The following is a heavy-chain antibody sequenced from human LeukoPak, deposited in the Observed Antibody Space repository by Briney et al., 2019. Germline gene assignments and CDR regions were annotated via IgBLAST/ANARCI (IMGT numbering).Heavy chain of an antibody. Sequence: GGSLRLSCAASGFTFSSYWMSWVRQAPGKGLEWVSSISSSSSYIYYADSVKGRFTISRDNAKNSLYLQMNSLRAEDTAVYYCAGGYYDAYDAFDIWGQGTMVTVSS. J-gene: IGHJ3*02. CDR2: ISSSSSYI. CDR1: GFTFSSYW. V-gene: IGHV3-21*01. CDR3: AGGYYDAYDAFDI. D-gene: IGHD3-22*01.